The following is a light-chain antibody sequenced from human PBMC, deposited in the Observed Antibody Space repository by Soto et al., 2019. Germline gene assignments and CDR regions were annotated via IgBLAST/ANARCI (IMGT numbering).Light chain of an antibody. CDR3: QQYDNSPQT. Sequence: EIVLTQSPGTLSLSPGERATLSCRASQSVSSSYLAWYQQKPGQAPRLLIYGASSRATGIPDRFSGSGSGTAFTLNLSRLEPEDFAVYYCQQYDNSPQTFGQGTKVEIK. CDR2: GAS. V-gene: IGKV3-20*01. CDR1: QSVSSSY. J-gene: IGKJ1*01.